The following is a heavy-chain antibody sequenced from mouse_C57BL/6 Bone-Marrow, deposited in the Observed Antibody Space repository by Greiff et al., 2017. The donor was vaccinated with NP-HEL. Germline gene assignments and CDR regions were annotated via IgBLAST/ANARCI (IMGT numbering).Heavy chain of an antibody. CDR1: GYTFTSYG. CDR2: IYIGNGYT. J-gene: IGHJ3*01. D-gene: IGHD2-1*01. V-gene: IGHV1-58*01. Sequence: QSGAELVRPGSSVKMSCKTSGYTFTSYGINWVKQRPGQGLEWIGYIYIGNGYTEYNEKFKGKATLTSDTSSSTAYMQLSSLTSEDSAIYFCARTSFYYGNYYHTGWFAYWGQGTLVTVSA. CDR3: ARTSFYYGNYYHTGWFAY.